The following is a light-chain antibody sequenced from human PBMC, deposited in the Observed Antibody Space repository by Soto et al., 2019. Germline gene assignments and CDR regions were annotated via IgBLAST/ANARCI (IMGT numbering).Light chain of an antibody. CDR3: TSYTSSSTYV. CDR2: EVR. V-gene: IGLV2-14*01. CDR1: SSDVGGYNY. Sequence: QSVLTQPASVSGSPGQSITISCTGTSSDVGGYNYVSWYQQHPGKAPKLLIYEVRHRPSGISNRFSGSKSGNTASLTISGLQAEDEADFYRTSYTSSSTYVFGTGPQLTVL. J-gene: IGLJ1*01.